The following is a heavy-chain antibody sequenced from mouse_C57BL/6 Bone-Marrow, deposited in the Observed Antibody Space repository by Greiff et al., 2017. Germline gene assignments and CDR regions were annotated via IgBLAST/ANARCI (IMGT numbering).Heavy chain of an antibody. V-gene: IGHV1-53*01. CDR2: INPSDGGT. J-gene: IGHJ4*01. CDR3: ARSVYYSGIISYAMDY. D-gene: IGHD1-1*01. CDR1: GYTFTSYW. Sequence: ESGTELVKPGASVKLSCKASGYTFTSYWMHWVKQRPGQGLEWIGNINPSDGGTNYNEKFKSKATLTVDKSSSTAYMQLSILTSEDSADYYCARSVYYSGIISYAMDYWGQGTSVTVSS.